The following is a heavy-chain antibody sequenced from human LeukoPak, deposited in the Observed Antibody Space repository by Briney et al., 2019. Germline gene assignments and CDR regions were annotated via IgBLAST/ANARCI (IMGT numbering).Heavy chain of an antibody. CDR1: GFTFSSYT. CDR2: ISSSSSYI. CDR3: ARGGRGYSYGYVWYY. V-gene: IGHV3-21*01. J-gene: IGHJ4*02. Sequence: GGSLRLSCAASGFTFSSYTMKWVRQAPGKGLEWVSSISSSSSYIYYADSVKGRFTISRDNAKNSLYLQMNSLRAEDTAVYYCARGGRGYSYGYVWYYWGQGTLVTVSS. D-gene: IGHD5-18*01.